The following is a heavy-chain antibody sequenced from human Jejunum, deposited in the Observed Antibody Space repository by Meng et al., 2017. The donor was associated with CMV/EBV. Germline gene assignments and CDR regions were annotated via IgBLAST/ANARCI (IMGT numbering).Heavy chain of an antibody. CDR2: IDLDGSNT. CDR1: GFTFTSSW. D-gene: IGHD3-10*01. CDR3: GRDPPYGSGTYEIDY. V-gene: IGHV3-74*01. J-gene: IGHJ4*02. Sequence: EVQLVESGGGFVQPGGSLRFSCAASGFTFTSSWMHWVRQSPGQGLVWVSRIDLDGSNTNYADSVKGRFTISRDNAKNTLYLQMNSLRAEDTAVYYCGRDPPYGSGTYEIDYWGQVTLVTVSS.